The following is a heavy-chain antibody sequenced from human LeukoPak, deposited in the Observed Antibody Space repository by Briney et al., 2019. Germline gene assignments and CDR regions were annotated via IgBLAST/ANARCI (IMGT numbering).Heavy chain of an antibody. CDR1: GFTFDDYG. D-gene: IGHD4-17*01. J-gene: IGHJ5*01. CDR2: INWNGGST. Sequence: PGGSLRLSCAASGFTFDDYGLSWVRQAPGKGLEWVSTINWNGGSTGYADSVKGRFTISRDNSKNTLYLQMNSLRAEDTAVYYCANPPTVTKIRFDSWGQGTLVTVSS. V-gene: IGHV3-20*04. CDR3: ANPPTVTKIRFDS.